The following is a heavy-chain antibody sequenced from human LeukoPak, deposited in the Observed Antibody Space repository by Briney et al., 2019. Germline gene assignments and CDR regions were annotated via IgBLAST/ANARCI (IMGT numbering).Heavy chain of an antibody. CDR2: INHSGST. Sequence: PSETLSLTCAVYGGSASGFYWSWIRQPPGKGLEWIGEINHSGSTNYNPSLKSRVTISVDTSKNQFSLKLSSVTAADTAVYYCARLPYYYGSGSYYRRISYYFDYWGQGTLVTVSS. D-gene: IGHD3-10*01. J-gene: IGHJ4*02. CDR1: GGSASGFY. CDR3: ARLPYYYGSGSYYRRISYYFDY. V-gene: IGHV4-34*01.